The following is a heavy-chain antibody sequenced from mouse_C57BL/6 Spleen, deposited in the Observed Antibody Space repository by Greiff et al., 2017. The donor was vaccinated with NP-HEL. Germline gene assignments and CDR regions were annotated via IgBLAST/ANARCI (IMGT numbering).Heavy chain of an antibody. V-gene: IGHV5-4*01. CDR3: ARDRGGTTGGDFDY. Sequence: EVMLVESGGGLVKPGGSLKLSCAASGFTFSSYAMSWVRQTPEKRLEWVATISDGGSYTYYPDNVKGRFTISRDNAKNNLYLQMSHLKSEDTAMYDCARDRGGTTGGDFDYWGQGTTLTVSS. D-gene: IGHD2-14*01. CDR2: ISDGGSYT. CDR1: GFTFSSYA. J-gene: IGHJ2*01.